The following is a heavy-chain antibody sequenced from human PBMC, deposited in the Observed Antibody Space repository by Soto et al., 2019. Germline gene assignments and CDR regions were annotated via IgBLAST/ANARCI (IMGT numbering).Heavy chain of an antibody. J-gene: IGHJ4*02. V-gene: IGHV3-74*01. CDR1: GFTFSTYW. CDR3: ARGTLTSIDMVDY. Sequence: GGSLRLCCAASGFTFSTYWMHWVRQGPGKGLVWVSRIRGDGTRTNYADSVRGRFTVSRDNAKNTLYPQINSLTAEDTAVYYCARGTLTSIDMVDYWGQGTLVTVSS. CDR2: IRGDGTRT. D-gene: IGHD2-21*01.